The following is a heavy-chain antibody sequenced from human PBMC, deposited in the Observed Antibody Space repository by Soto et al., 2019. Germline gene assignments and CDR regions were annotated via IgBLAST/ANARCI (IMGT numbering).Heavy chain of an antibody. V-gene: IGHV1-18*01. CDR1: GYSFTTYG. J-gene: IGHJ6*02. CDR2: ISGYNGNT. CDR3: AREGPAPYDYSGMDV. Sequence: QVQLVQSGGEVKKPGASVKVSCKTSGYSFTTYGISWVRQAPGQGLEWMGWISGYNGNTNYAQKCHGRVTMTTDTSTSTAHMELRSLRSDDTAVYDCAREGPAPYDYSGMDVWGQGSTVAVSS.